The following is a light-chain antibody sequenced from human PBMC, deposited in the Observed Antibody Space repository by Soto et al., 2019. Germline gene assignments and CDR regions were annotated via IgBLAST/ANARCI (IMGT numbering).Light chain of an antibody. V-gene: IGKV3-20*01. Sequence: EIVLTQSPGTLSLSPGERATLSCRASQSVSSRYLAWYQQKPGQAPRLLISGASSRATGIPDRFSGSGSGTAFTLTISRLEPEDFAVYYCQQYGSSPMYTFGQGTKLEIK. J-gene: IGKJ2*01. CDR3: QQYGSSPMYT. CDR1: QSVSSRY. CDR2: GAS.